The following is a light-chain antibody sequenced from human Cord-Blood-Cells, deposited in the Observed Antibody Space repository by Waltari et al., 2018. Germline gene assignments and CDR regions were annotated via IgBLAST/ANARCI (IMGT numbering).Light chain of an antibody. CDR1: SARRYY. CDR3: NSRDSSGNHPNWV. Sequence: SCELTQDPSVRVVLGQPVRSTCQAGSARRYYASWYQQKPGQAPVLVIYGKNNRPAGIPDRFSGSSSENTASWTIAGAQAEDEADYYCNSRDSSGNHPNWVFGGGTKLTVL. V-gene: IGLV3-19*01. CDR2: GKN. J-gene: IGLJ3*02.